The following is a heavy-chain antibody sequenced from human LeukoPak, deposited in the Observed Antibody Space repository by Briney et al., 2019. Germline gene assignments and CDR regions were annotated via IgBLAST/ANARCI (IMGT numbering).Heavy chain of an antibody. CDR1: GYTFTSYA. V-gene: IGHV1-69*05. Sequence: ASVKVSCKASGYTFTSYAISWVRQAPGQGLEWMGWIIPYIGKTNYAQKFQGRVTITTDESTSTAYMELSSLRSEDTAVYYCAREGYCSGGSCYSEYFQHWGQGTLVTVSS. J-gene: IGHJ1*01. CDR3: AREGYCSGGSCYSEYFQH. CDR2: IIPYIGKT. D-gene: IGHD2-15*01.